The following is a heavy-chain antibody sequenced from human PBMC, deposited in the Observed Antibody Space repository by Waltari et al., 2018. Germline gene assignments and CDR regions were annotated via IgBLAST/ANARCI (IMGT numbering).Heavy chain of an antibody. J-gene: IGHJ4*02. V-gene: IGHV3-33*01. CDR1: GFTFSSYG. CDR3: ARDFHDYGDYVDY. Sequence: QVQLVESGGGVVQPGRSLRLSCAASGFTFSSYGMHWVRQAPGKGREWVAVIWYDGSNKYYADSVKGRFTISRDNSKNTLYLQMNSLRAEDTAVYYCARDFHDYGDYVDYWGQGTLVTVSS. D-gene: IGHD4-17*01. CDR2: IWYDGSNK.